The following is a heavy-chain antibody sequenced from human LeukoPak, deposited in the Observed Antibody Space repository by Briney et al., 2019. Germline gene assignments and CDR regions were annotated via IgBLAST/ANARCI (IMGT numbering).Heavy chain of an antibody. CDR3: AREVYFYGDSAMEGGFDI. D-gene: IGHD3-10*01. CDR1: GFTFSSNS. Sequence: GGSLRLSCAASGFTFSSNSMNWVRQAPGKGLEWVSYISSTGGTIYYADSMKGRFTISRDNAKNSLHLQMNSLRDEDTAVYYCAREVYFYGDSAMEGGFDIWGQGTMVTVSS. V-gene: IGHV3-48*02. J-gene: IGHJ3*02. CDR2: ISSTGGTI.